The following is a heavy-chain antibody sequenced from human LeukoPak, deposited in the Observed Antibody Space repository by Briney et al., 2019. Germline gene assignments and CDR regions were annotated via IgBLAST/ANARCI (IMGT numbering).Heavy chain of an antibody. V-gene: IGHV4-39*01. CDR3: ASGRVSGFWSGTPLDY. D-gene: IGHD3-3*01. CDR2: IYYSGST. Sequence: SETLSLTCTVSGGSISSSSYYWGWIRQPPGKGLGGIWNIYYSGSTYYNPSLKSRVTISVDTSKNQFSLKLSSVTAADTAVYYCASGRVSGFWSGTPLDYWGQGTLVAVSS. J-gene: IGHJ4*02. CDR1: GGSISSSSYY.